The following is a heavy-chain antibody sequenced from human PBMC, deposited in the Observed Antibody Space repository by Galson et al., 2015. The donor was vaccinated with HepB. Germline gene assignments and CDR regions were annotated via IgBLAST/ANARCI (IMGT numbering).Heavy chain of an antibody. CDR1: GYTFSNYG. V-gene: IGHV1-18*01. Sequence: SVKVSCKASGYTFSNYGISWVRQAPGQGLEWMGWISGYDGSTNYAPKFQGRVTMTTQTSTGTAYIELRSLRSDDTAVYYCARDSRLELHLNVYYSYGMDIWGQGTAVTVSS. J-gene: IGHJ6*02. CDR3: ARDSRLELHLNVYYSYGMDI. CDR2: ISGYDGST. D-gene: IGHD1-7*01.